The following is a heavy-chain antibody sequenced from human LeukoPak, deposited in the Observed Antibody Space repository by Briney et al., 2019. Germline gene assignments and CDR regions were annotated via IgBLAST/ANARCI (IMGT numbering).Heavy chain of an antibody. CDR3: AREGHSGSYYYFDY. CDR2: ISDSGGST. Sequence: GGSLRLSCAVSGITLSNYGMSWVRQAPGKGLEWVAGISDSGGSTNYADSVKGRFTISRDNPKNTLYLQMNSLRAEDTAVYYCAREGHSGSYYYFDYWGQGTLVTVSS. V-gene: IGHV3-23*01. J-gene: IGHJ4*02. D-gene: IGHD1-26*01. CDR1: GITLSNYG.